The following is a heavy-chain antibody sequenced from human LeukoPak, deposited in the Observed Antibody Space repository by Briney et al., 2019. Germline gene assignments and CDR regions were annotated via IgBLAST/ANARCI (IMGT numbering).Heavy chain of an antibody. Sequence: PGGSLSLSCAASVFPFSTHSLNWVRQAPGRGLEWVSSISTGGDFVYYGASVKGRFTMSRDNAKNSLHLQMDSLTAEDTAVYYCVRDKYDRSNYPYFDSWGHGTLVTVYS. V-gene: IGHV3-21*01. CDR1: VFPFSTHS. J-gene: IGHJ4*01. CDR2: ISTGGDFV. D-gene: IGHD3-22*01. CDR3: VRDKYDRSNYPYFDS.